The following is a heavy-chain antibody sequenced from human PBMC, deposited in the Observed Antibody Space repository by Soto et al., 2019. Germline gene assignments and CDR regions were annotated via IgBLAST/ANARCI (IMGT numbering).Heavy chain of an antibody. Sequence: ASVKVSCKASGYTFSRYTIHWVRQAPGQGLEWMGGVNTVNGKTGYSLKFQGRVTLSRDTSADTVYMDLSSLTSEDTATYYCVRDAYYNVVSCFEYCGHGALVTVSS. J-gene: IGHJ4*01. D-gene: IGHD2-8*01. CDR2: VNTVNGKT. CDR1: GYTFSRYT. V-gene: IGHV1-3*04. CDR3: VRDAYYNVVSCFEY.